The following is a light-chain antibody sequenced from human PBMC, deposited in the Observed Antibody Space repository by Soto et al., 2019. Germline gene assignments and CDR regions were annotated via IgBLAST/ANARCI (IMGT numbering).Light chain of an antibody. CDR1: QSVTSSC. Sequence: EIVLTQSPATLSLSPGERATLSCTASQSVTSSCLAWYQRKPGQAPRLLIHTTSTWATDIPDRFGGSGSGTDFTLTISRLQPEDFAVYYCQQCGGSPLFSFGPGTRVDI. J-gene: IGKJ3*01. CDR2: TTS. CDR3: QQCGGSPLFS. V-gene: IGKV3-20*01.